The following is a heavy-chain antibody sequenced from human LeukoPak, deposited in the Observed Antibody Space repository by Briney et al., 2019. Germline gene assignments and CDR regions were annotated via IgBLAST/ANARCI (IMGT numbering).Heavy chain of an antibody. CDR1: GFTFSSYA. CDR3: AKGAAYYYYYGMDV. D-gene: IGHD2-15*01. J-gene: IGHJ6*04. V-gene: IGHV3-23*01. Sequence: PGGSLRLSCAAYGFTFSSYAMSWVRQAPGKGLEGVSAISGSGGSTYYADSVKGRFTISRDNARNTLYLQISSLRAEDTAVYYCAKGAAYYYYYGMDVWGKGTTVTVSS. CDR2: ISGSGGST.